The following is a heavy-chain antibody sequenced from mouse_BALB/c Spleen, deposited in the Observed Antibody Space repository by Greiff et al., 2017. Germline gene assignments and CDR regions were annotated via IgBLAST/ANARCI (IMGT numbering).Heavy chain of an antibody. V-gene: IGHV2-2*02. CDR3: ARPVLANWDVGAMDY. CDR1: GFSLTSYG. J-gene: IGHJ4*01. Sequence: QVQLQQSGPGLVQPSQSLSITCTVSGFSLTSYGVHWVRQSPGKGLEWLGVIWSGGSTDYNAAFISRLSISKDNSKSQVFFKMNSLQANDTAIYYCARPVLANWDVGAMDYWGQGTSVTVSS. CDR2: IWSGGST. D-gene: IGHD4-1*01.